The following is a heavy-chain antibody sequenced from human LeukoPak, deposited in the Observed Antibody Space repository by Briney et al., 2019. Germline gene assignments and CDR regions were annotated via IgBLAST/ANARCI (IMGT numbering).Heavy chain of an antibody. V-gene: IGHV1-2*02. Sequence: RASVKVSCKASGYTFTGYYMHWVRQAPGQGLEWMGWINPNSGGTNYAQKFQGRVTMTRDTSISTVYMELSRLRSDDTAVYYCARDWGELDFDYWGQGTLVTVSS. CDR3: ARDWGELDFDY. CDR1: GYTFTGYY. J-gene: IGHJ4*02. D-gene: IGHD1-26*01. CDR2: INPNSGGT.